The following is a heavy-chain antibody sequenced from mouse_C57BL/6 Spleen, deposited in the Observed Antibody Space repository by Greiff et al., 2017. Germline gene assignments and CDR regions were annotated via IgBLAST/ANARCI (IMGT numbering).Heavy chain of an antibody. Sequence: VKLQQPGAELVKPGASVKLSCTASGYTFTSYWMQWVKQRPGQGLEWIGEIDPSDSYTNYNQKFKGKATLTVDTSSSTAYMQLSSLTSEDSAVYYCARSLDGYYFDCWGQGTTLTVSS. V-gene: IGHV1-50*01. CDR2: IDPSDSYT. CDR3: ARSLDGYYFDC. CDR1: GYTFTSYW. J-gene: IGHJ2*01. D-gene: IGHD2-3*01.